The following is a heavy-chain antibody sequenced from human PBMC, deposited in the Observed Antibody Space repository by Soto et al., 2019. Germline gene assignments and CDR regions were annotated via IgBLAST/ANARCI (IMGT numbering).Heavy chain of an antibody. Sequence: QVQLVESGGGVVQPGRSLRLSCAASGFTFSSYPIHWVRQAPGKGLEWVAIISYDGRNKYYADSVKGRFTISRDNSKNTLYLQMNSLGAEDTAVYYCARGKDDIVLIPAATRVGYFDYWGQGTLVTVSS. D-gene: IGHD2-2*01. J-gene: IGHJ4*02. V-gene: IGHV3-30-3*01. CDR3: ARGKDDIVLIPAATRVGYFDY. CDR2: ISYDGRNK. CDR1: GFTFSSYP.